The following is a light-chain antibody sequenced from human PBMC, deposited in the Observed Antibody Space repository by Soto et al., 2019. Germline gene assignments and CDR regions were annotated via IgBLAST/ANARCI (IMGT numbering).Light chain of an antibody. V-gene: IGKV1-5*01. Sequence: DIHIAQSPSTLSLSLVDRVTITCRARLIVSNVLAWFQQKPGRAPKLLIFDISNLASGVPSRFSGSGSGSATEFTLTISSLQPDDSATYYCQQYYSYPWTFGQGTKVDI. CDR3: QQYYSYPWT. CDR2: DIS. CDR1: LIVSNV. J-gene: IGKJ1*01.